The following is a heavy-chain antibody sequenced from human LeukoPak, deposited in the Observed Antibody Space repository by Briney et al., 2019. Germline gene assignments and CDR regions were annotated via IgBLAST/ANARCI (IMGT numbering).Heavy chain of an antibody. D-gene: IGHD4-17*01. CDR1: GGGGSISSHY. CDR3: ARDPYGDYGY. Sequence: PSETLSLTCTVSGGGGSISSHYWSWIRQPAGKGLEWIGYIYYSGSTNYNPSLKSRVTISVDTSKNQFSLKLSSVTAADTAVYYCARDPYGDYGYWGQGTLVTVSS. J-gene: IGHJ4*02. CDR2: IYYSGST. V-gene: IGHV4-59*11.